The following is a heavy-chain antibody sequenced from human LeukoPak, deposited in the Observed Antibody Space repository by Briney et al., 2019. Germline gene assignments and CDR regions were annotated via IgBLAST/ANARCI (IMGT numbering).Heavy chain of an antibody. Sequence: GGSLRLSCAASGFTFSSYAMSWVRQAPGKGLEWVSAISGSGGSTYYADSVKGRFTISRDNSKNTLYLQMNSLRAEDTAVYYCARELSDDFWSGYYSGIDYWGQGTLVTVSS. V-gene: IGHV3-23*01. D-gene: IGHD3-3*01. CDR3: ARELSDDFWSGYYSGIDY. CDR2: ISGSGGST. CDR1: GFTFSSYA. J-gene: IGHJ4*02.